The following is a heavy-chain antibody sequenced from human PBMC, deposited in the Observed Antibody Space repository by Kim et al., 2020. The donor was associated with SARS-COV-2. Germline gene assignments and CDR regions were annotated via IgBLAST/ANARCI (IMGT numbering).Heavy chain of an antibody. J-gene: IGHJ6*02. Sequence: KCQGRVTITADESTSTAYMELSSLRSEDTAVYYCARAGKYSSSSYYGMDVWGQGTTVTVSS. V-gene: IGHV1-69*01. CDR3: ARAGKYSSSSYYGMDV. D-gene: IGHD6-6*01.